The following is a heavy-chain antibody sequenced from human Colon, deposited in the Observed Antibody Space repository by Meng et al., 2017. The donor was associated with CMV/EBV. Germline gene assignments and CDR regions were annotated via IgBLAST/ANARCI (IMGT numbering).Heavy chain of an antibody. V-gene: IGHV4-39*01. J-gene: IGHJ4*02. D-gene: IGHD3-10*01. CDR3: ARSGFGELSPDY. Sequence: TVSGRSSSSSSYYWGWIRQPPGKRLEWIGSIYYSGSTYYNPSLKSRVTISVDTSKNQFSLKLSSVTAADTAVYYCARSGFGELSPDYWGQGTLVTVSS. CDR1: GRSSSSSSYY. CDR2: IYYSGST.